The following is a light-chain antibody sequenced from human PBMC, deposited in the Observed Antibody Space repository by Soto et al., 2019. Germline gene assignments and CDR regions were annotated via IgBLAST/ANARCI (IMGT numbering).Light chain of an antibody. J-gene: IGLJ1*01. CDR3: QTYDSSLSGLYV. CDR2: GSS. Sequence: QSVLTQPPSVSGAPGQRVTISCTGSSSNIGAGYDAHWYQQLPGTAPKLLIYGSSNRPSGVPDRFSGSKSGTSDSLAITGLQPEDEADYYCQTYDSSLSGLYVFGTGTKLTVL. CDR1: SSNIGAGYD. V-gene: IGLV1-40*01.